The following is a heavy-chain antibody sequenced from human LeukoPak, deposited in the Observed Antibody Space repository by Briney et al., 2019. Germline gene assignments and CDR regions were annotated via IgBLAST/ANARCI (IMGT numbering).Heavy chain of an antibody. CDR2: INTNTGNP. D-gene: IGHD6-19*01. Sequence: ASVKVSCKASGYTFTTYAMNWVRQAPGQGLEWMGWINTNTGNPTYAQGFTGRFVFSLDTSVSTAYLQISSLKAEDTAVYYCAKYNSGWYRWFDPWGQGTLVIVSS. CDR3: AKYNSGWYRWFDP. V-gene: IGHV7-4-1*02. J-gene: IGHJ5*02. CDR1: GYTFTTYA.